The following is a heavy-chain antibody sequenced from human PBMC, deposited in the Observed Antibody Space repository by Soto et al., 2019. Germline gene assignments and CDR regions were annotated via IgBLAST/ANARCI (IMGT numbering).Heavy chain of an antibody. D-gene: IGHD6-13*01. J-gene: IGHJ6*02. CDR1: GFTFRSYD. CDR3: AKPIVAAGYYGMDV. CDR2: ISFDGIKK. V-gene: IGHV3-30*18. Sequence: GGSLRLSCAASGFTFRSYDMHWVRQAPGKGLEWMGVISFDGIKKYYADSVKGRFTISRDSSKNKLYLQMYSLRPEDTAVYYCAKPIVAAGYYGMDVWGHGTTVTV.